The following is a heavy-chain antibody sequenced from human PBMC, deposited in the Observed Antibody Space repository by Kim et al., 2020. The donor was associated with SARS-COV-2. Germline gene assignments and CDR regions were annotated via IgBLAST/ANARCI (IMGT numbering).Heavy chain of an antibody. CDR1: GYRFSSYW. Sequence: GESLKISCKGSGYRFSSYWINWVRQMPGKGLEWMGRIDPSDSYTDYSPSFQGHVTISADKSITTAYLQWSSLKASDTAIYFCTSRFHSAGFDYWGQGTLV. CDR3: TSRFHSAGFDY. D-gene: IGHD2-21*01. CDR2: IDPSDSYT. V-gene: IGHV5-10-1*01. J-gene: IGHJ4*02.